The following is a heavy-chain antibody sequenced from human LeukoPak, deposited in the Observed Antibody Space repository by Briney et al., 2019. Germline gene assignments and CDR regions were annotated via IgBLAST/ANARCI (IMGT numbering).Heavy chain of an antibody. CDR3: ARAYCSGGSCYSPYYYYYMDV. CDR2: IYYSGST. J-gene: IGHJ6*03. D-gene: IGHD2-15*01. Sequence: SETLSLTCTVSGGSISSYYWSWIRQPPGKGLEWIGYIYYSGSTNYNPSLKSRVTISVDTSKNQFSLKLSSVTAADTAVYYCARAYCSGGSCYSPYYYYYMDVWGKGTTVTVSS. V-gene: IGHV4-59*01. CDR1: GGSISSYY.